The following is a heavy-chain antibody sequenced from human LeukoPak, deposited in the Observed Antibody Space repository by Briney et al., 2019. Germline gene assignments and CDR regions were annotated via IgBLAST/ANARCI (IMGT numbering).Heavy chain of an antibody. D-gene: IGHD3-3*01. CDR2: ISGSGGST. CDR1: GFTFSSYA. Sequence: GGSLRLSCAASGFTFSSYAMSWVRQAPGKGLEWVSAISGSGGSTYYADSVKGRFTISRDNSKNTLYLQMNSLRAEDTAVYYCAKDPSETYDFWSGLSDYFDYWGQGTLVTVYS. V-gene: IGHV3-23*01. J-gene: IGHJ4*02. CDR3: AKDPSETYDFWSGLSDYFDY.